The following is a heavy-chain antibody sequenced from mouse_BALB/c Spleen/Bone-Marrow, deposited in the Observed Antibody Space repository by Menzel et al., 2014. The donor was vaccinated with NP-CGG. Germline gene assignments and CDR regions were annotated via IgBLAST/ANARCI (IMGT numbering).Heavy chain of an antibody. J-gene: IGHJ3*01. Sequence: EVMLVESGGGLVQPGGSLRLSCATSGFTFTDNYVSWVRQPPGKALEWLGFIRNKANGYTTEYSASVKGRFTISRDSSQSILYLQMNTLRAEDSATYYCARDSDWFAYWGQGTLVTVSA. CDR2: IRNKANGYTT. V-gene: IGHV7-3*02. CDR3: ARDSDWFAY. CDR1: GFTFTDNY.